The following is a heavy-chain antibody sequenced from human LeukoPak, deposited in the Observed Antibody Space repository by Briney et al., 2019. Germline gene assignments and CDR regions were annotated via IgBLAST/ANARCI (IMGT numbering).Heavy chain of an antibody. Sequence: ASVKVSCKASGYTFTSYGISWVRQAPGKGLEWMGWISAYNGNTNYAQKLQGRVTMTTDTSTSTAYIELRSLRSDDTAVYYCARVEDDYGDSSYDYWGQGTLVTVSS. CDR3: ARVEDDYGDSSYDY. D-gene: IGHD4-17*01. J-gene: IGHJ4*02. CDR1: GYTFTSYG. V-gene: IGHV1-18*01. CDR2: ISAYNGNT.